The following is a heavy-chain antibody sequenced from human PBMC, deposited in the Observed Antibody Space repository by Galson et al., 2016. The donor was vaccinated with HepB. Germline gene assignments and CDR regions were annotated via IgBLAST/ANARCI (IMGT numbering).Heavy chain of an antibody. V-gene: IGHV3-11*04. J-gene: IGHJ5*01. CDR3: AKVATPNSNYENWFDS. CDR2: ISTSGTNT. D-gene: IGHD4-11*01. Sequence: SLRLSCAASGFTFGDYYMTWIRQAPGKGLEWVSYISTSGTNTYYADSVKGRFTISRDNSKNTLNLQMNSLRAEDTAVYYCAKVATPNSNYENWFDSWGQGTLVTVSS. CDR1: GFTFGDYY.